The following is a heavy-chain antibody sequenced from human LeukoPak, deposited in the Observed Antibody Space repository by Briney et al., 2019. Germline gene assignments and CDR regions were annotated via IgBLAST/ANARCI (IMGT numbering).Heavy chain of an antibody. V-gene: IGHV4-61*01. CDR2: IYYSGST. Sequence: SETLSLTCTVSGGSVSSGSYYWSRIRQPPGKGLEWIGYIYYSGSTNYNPSLKSRVTISVDTSKNQSSLKLSSVTAADTAVYYCARDRGRWFGELLGFDYWGQGTLVTVSS. CDR1: GGSVSSGSYY. D-gene: IGHD3-10*01. J-gene: IGHJ4*02. CDR3: ARDRGRWFGELLGFDY.